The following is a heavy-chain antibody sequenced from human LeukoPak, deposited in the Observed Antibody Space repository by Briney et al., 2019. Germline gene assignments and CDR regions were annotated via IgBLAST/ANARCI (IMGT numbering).Heavy chain of an antibody. CDR3: ARETLLWFGVNGAFDI. Sequence: PSQTLSHTCTVSGGSISSGGYYWSWIRQHPGKGLEWIGYIYYSGSTNYNPSLKSRVTISVDTSKNQFSLKLSSVTAADTAVYYCARETLLWFGVNGAFDIWGQGTMVTVSS. D-gene: IGHD3-10*01. V-gene: IGHV4-31*03. CDR1: GGSISSGGYY. J-gene: IGHJ3*02. CDR2: IYYSGST.